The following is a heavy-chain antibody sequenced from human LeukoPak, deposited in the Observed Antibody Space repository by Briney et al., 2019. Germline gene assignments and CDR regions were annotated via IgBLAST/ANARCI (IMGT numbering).Heavy chain of an antibody. V-gene: IGHV1-18*01. CDR2: ISGYSGNT. CDR1: GYTFSSYG. J-gene: IGHJ6*03. Sequence: ASVKVSCKASGYTFSSYGISWVRQAPGQGLEWMGWISGYSGNTNYAQKLQGRVTMTTDTSTSTAYMELRSLRSDDTAIYFCARLGHCGETNCYSDFYYMDVWGKGTTVIVS. D-gene: IGHD2-21*01. CDR3: ARLGHCGETNCYSDFYYMDV.